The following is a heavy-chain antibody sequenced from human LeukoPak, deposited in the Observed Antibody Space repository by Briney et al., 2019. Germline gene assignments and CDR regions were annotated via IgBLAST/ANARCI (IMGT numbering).Heavy chain of an antibody. CDR2: IFTTGIT. Sequence: SETLSLTCAVSGGSIENNHWAWIRLPAGKGLEWIGRIFTTGITNYKSSLKSRVTMSVDTSKNQFSLNLTSVTAADTAVYYCARESSGSYYNPLGYMDVWGKGTTVTVSS. J-gene: IGHJ6*03. V-gene: IGHV4-4*07. CDR3: ARESSGSYYNPLGYMDV. CDR1: GGSIENNH. D-gene: IGHD3-10*01.